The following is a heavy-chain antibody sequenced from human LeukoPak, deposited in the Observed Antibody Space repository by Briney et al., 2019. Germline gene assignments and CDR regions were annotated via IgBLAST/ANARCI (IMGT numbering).Heavy chain of an antibody. Sequence: GGSLRLSCVASGFSLEDYAMHWVRRAPGKGLEWVSGISWNSGVTGYADSVRGRFTIYRDNAKNSLYLQMHSLRVEDTALYYCAKDRGFSPNYYMDVWGKGTTVTVSS. D-gene: IGHD1-26*01. CDR2: ISWNSGVT. CDR1: GFSLEDYA. J-gene: IGHJ6*03. V-gene: IGHV3-9*01. CDR3: AKDRGFSPNYYMDV.